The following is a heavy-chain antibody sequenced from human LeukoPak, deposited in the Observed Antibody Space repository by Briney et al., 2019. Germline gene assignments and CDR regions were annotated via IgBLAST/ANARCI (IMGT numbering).Heavy chain of an antibody. D-gene: IGHD7-27*01. V-gene: IGHV4-59*01. Sequence: PSETLSLTCPVSGGSISSSYWSWIRQPPEKGLEWIGYIYYSGSTNYNPSLKSRVTISVDTSKNQFSLKLSSVTAADTAVYYCASRKLGNDYWGQGTLVTVSS. CDR3: ASRKLGNDY. CDR1: GGSISSSY. CDR2: IYYSGST. J-gene: IGHJ4*02.